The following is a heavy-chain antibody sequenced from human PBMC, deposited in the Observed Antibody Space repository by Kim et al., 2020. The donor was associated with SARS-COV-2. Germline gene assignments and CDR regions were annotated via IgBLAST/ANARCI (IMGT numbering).Heavy chain of an antibody. Sequence: GGSLRLSCAASTFTFSTYAMSWVRQAPGKGLEWVSAISGSGGIIYYADSVKGRFTISRDNSKNTLYLQMNSLRVEDTAVYYCRGYYDSSTSYYYFDYWGQGTLVTVSS. CDR1: TFTFSTYA. V-gene: IGHV3-23*01. D-gene: IGHD3-22*01. J-gene: IGHJ4*02. CDR3: RGYYDSSTSYYYFDY. CDR2: ISGSGGII.